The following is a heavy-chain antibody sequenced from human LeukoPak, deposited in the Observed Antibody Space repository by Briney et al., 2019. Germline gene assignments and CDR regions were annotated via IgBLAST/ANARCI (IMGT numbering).Heavy chain of an antibody. D-gene: IGHD3-10*01. V-gene: IGHV3-74*01. CDR2: INSDGSST. CDR3: ARDRSYGSGSDYYYGMDV. CDR1: GFTFSSYW. Sequence: PGGSLRLSCAASGFTFSSYWMHWVRQAPGKGLVWVSRINSDGSSTSYADSVKGRFTISRDNAKNTLYLQMNSLRAEDTALYYCARDRSYGSGSDYYYGMDVWGQGTTVTVSS. J-gene: IGHJ6*02.